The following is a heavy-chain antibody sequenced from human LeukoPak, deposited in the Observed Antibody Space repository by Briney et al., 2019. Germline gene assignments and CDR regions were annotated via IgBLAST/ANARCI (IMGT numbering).Heavy chain of an antibody. CDR3: ARDDYGGLNVWDY. V-gene: IGHV3-9*01. CDR2: ISWNGGDT. Sequence: PGGSLRLSCAASGFNFDNYAMHWVRQAPGKGLEWVSGISWNGGDTDYADSVKGRFTISRDNAKNSLYLQMNSLRAEDTALYYCARDDYGGLNVWDYWGQGTLVTVSS. J-gene: IGHJ4*02. D-gene: IGHD4-23*01. CDR1: GFNFDNYA.